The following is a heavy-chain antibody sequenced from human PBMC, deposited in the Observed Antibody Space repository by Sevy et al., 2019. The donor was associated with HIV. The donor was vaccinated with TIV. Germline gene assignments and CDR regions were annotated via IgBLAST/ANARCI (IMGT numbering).Heavy chain of an antibody. V-gene: IGHV3-7*01. CDR2: INQDGSEK. Sequence: GGSLRLSCAASGFTFSNYWMSWVRQAPGKGLECVANINQDGSEKYYLDSVKGRFIVSRDNAKNSLYLQMNSLRAEDSAVYYCAREQSTGSIPDYLDSWAQGALVTVSS. CDR1: GFTFSNYW. J-gene: IGHJ4*02. D-gene: IGHD2-2*02. CDR3: AREQSTGSIPDYLDS.